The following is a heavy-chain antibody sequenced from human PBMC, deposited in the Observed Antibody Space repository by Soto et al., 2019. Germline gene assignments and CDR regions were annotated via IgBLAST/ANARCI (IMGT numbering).Heavy chain of an antibody. V-gene: IGHV1-8*01. CDR3: ARAPYYDFWSVPPTPHHYYYYMHV. D-gene: IGHD3-3*01. Sequence: ASVKVSCKASGYTFTSYDINWVRQATGQGLEWMGWMNPNSGNTGYAQKFQGRVTMTRNTSISTAYMELSSLRSEDTAVYYCARAPYYDFWSVPPTPHHYYYYMHVRGKGTTVTVSS. CDR1: GYTFTSYD. CDR2: MNPNSGNT. J-gene: IGHJ6*03.